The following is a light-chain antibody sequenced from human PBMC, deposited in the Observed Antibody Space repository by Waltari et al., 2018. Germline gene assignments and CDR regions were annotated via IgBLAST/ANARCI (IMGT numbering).Light chain of an antibody. Sequence: EIVLTQSPGTLSLSPGERATLSCRASLSVSSTYLAWYQQKPGQAPSLLMYGASSRATGIPDRFIGSGSGTDFTLTISRLEPEDSAVYYCQQFWTFSQGTKVEIK. CDR2: GAS. CDR3: QQFWT. CDR1: LSVSSTY. V-gene: IGKV3-20*01. J-gene: IGKJ1*01.